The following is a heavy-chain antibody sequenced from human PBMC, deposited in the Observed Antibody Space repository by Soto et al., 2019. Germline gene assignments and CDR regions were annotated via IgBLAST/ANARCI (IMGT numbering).Heavy chain of an antibody. Sequence: QITLKESGPTLVKPTQTLTLTCTFSGFSLSTSGVGVGWIRQPPGKALEWLALIYWDDDKRYSSSLKSRLTITKDTSKNRVVLTMTNMDPVDTATYYCAHRVSGWETFDYWGQGTLVTVSS. CDR1: GFSLSTSGVG. CDR3: AHRVSGWETFDY. V-gene: IGHV2-5*02. D-gene: IGHD6-25*01. J-gene: IGHJ4*02. CDR2: IYWDDDK.